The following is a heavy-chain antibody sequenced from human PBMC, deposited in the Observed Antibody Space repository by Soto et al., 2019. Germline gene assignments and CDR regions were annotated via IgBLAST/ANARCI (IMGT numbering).Heavy chain of an antibody. V-gene: IGHV4-59*01. CDR2: IYYSGSI. CDR3: ARERIAAAVNWFDP. Sequence: SETLSLTCTVSGGSISSYYWSWIRQPPGKGLEWIGYIYYSGSINYNPSLKSRVTISVDTSKNQFSLKLSSVTAADTAVYYCARERIAAAVNWFDPWGQGTLVTVSS. D-gene: IGHD6-13*01. CDR1: GGSISSYY. J-gene: IGHJ5*02.